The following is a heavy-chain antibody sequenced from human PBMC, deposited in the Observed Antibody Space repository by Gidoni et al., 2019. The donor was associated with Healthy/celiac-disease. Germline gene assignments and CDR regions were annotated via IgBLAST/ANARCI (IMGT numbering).Heavy chain of an antibody. CDR2: INHSGST. Sequence: QPQPQQRRAGLLKPSQPLSPPCAVYGASFSGYYWSWIRQPPGKGLEWIGEINHSGSTNYNPSLKSRVTISVDTSKNQFSRKLSSVTAADTAVYYCARGAVVTPYWFDPWGQGTLVTVSS. V-gene: IGHV4-34*01. CDR3: ARGAVVTPYWFDP. CDR1: GASFSGYY. D-gene: IGHD2-21*02. J-gene: IGHJ5*02.